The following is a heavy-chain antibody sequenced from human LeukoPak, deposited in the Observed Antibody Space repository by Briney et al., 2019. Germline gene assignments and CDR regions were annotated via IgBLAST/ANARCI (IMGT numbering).Heavy chain of an antibody. CDR1: GYSISSRYS. D-gene: IGHD5-24*01. J-gene: IGHJ4*02. CDR3: ARRDGYYYAYCFDY. Sequence: PSETLSLTCAVSGYSISSRYSWGSLRQPPGKGLEWIGSIYHSGSTYYNPSLKSRVTISVDTSKNQFSLKLSSVTAADTAVYYCARRDGYYYAYCFDYWGQGTLVTVSS. V-gene: IGHV4-38-2*01. CDR2: IYHSGST.